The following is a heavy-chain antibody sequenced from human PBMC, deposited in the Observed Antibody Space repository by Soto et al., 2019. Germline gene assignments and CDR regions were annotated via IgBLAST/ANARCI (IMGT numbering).Heavy chain of an antibody. V-gene: IGHV3-23*01. CDR3: ARGYGTLDY. D-gene: IGHD4-17*01. CDR1: GFTFSSYA. J-gene: IGHJ4*02. Sequence: EVQLLESGGGLVQPGGSLRLSCAASGFTFSSYAMSWVRQAPGKGLEWVSVISGGGDTTYYADSVKGRFTISRDNSKNTLTVQMNSLRAEDKAVYFCARGYGTLDYWGQGTLVTVSS. CDR2: ISGGGDTT.